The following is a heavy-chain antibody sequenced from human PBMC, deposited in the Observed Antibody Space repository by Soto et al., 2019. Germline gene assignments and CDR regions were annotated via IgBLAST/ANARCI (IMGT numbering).Heavy chain of an antibody. CDR1: GYTFTGYY. J-gene: IGHJ3*02. CDR3: ARQAGSATVTNRPGAFAI. CDR2: INPNSGGT. D-gene: IGHD4-17*01. V-gene: IGHV1-2*04. Sequence: ASVKVSCKASGYTFTGYYMHWVRQAPGQGLEWMGWINPNSGGTNCAQKFQGWVTMTRDTSISTAYMELSRLRSDDTAVYYCARQAGSATVTNRPGAFAIWGQGTMVTVSS.